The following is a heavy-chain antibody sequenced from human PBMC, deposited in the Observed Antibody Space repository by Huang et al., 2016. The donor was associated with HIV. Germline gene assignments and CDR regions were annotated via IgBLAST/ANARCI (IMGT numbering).Heavy chain of an antibody. CDR1: GGSIKSRDYY. J-gene: IGHJ4*02. V-gene: IGHV4-39*01. CDR2: IYYRGSP. CDR3: ARRQGSGYYFYFDY. Sequence: QLQLQESGPGLVKPSATLSLNCTICGGSIKSRDYYWGWVRPAPGKGLEWIGDIYYRGSPYYNPSLRSRVSLSVDTSKSQVTLKVNAVIAADTAVYYCARRQGSGYYFYFDYWGRGIPVTVSA. D-gene: IGHD3-22*01.